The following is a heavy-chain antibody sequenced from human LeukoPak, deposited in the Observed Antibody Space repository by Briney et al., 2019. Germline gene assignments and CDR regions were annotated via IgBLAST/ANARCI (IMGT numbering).Heavy chain of an antibody. D-gene: IGHD5-18*01. Sequence: ASVKVSCKASGYTFTSYGISWVRQAPGQGLEWMGWISAYNGNTNYAQKLQGRVTMTTDTSTSTAYMELSSLRSEDTAVYYCARGEIQLWLVRTYYMDVWGKGTTVTVSS. J-gene: IGHJ6*03. V-gene: IGHV1-18*01. CDR3: ARGEIQLWLVRTYYMDV. CDR1: GYTFTSYG. CDR2: ISAYNGNT.